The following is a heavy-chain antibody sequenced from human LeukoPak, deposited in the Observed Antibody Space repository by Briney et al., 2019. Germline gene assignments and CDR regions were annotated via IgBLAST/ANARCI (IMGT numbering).Heavy chain of an antibody. J-gene: IGHJ6*03. CDR2: IIPIFGTA. Sequence: SVKVSCKASGYTFTSYAMNWVRQAPGQGLEWMGGIIPIFGTANYAQKFQGRVTITADESTSTAYMELSSLRSEDTAVYYCARGAGILWFGEIRSYYMDVWGKGTTVTISS. D-gene: IGHD3-10*01. CDR1: GYTFTSYA. CDR3: ARGAGILWFGEIRSYYMDV. V-gene: IGHV1-69*13.